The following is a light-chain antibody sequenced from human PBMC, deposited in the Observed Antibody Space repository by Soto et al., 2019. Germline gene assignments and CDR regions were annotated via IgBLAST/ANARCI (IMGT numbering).Light chain of an antibody. J-gene: IGKJ2*01. CDR1: QSISGE. V-gene: IGKV3-15*01. Sequence: EIVMTQSPATLSVSPGERATLSCRASQSISGELAWYQQKPGQPPRLLIYGATTRATGVPARFTGSGSGSAFNLTISGLQSEDFAVYYCQQGNNWPLTFGQGTRLE. CDR2: GAT. CDR3: QQGNNWPLT.